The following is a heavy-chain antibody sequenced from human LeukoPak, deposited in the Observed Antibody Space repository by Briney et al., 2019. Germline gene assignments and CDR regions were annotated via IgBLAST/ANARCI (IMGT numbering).Heavy chain of an antibody. V-gene: IGHV3-48*04. J-gene: IGHJ4*02. CDR2: ISSSGSTI. CDR3: ARGGWLQSFDY. D-gene: IGHD5-24*01. CDR1: GFTFSSNW. Sequence: GGSLRLSCAASGFTFSSNWMTWVRQAPGKGLEWVSYISSSGSTIYYADSVKGRFTISRDNAKNSLYLQMNSLRAEDTAVYYCARGGWLQSFDYWGQGTLVTVSS.